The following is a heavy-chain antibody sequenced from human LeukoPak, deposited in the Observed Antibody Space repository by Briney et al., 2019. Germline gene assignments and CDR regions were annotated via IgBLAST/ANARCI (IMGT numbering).Heavy chain of an antibody. CDR3: TTDSSGYLYIDAFDI. Sequence: GSLRLSCAASGLTFSNAWMTWVRQGPGKGLEWVGRIKSKTDGGTTDYAAPVKGRFTFSRDDSKNTLYLQMNSLKTEDTAVYYCTTDSSGYLYIDAFDIWGQGTMVTVSS. CDR2: IKSKTDGGTT. D-gene: IGHD3-22*01. V-gene: IGHV3-15*01. J-gene: IGHJ3*02. CDR1: GLTFSNAW.